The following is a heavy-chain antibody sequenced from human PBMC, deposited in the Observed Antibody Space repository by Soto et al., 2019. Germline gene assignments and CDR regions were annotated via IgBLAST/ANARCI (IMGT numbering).Heavy chain of an antibody. V-gene: IGHV3-33*01. CDR3: ARVGVGDYLNYFDY. J-gene: IGHJ4*02. Sequence: QVQLVESGGGGFQLGRPLDFSFQGQGFTFITNACNGFGRPPGRGREWVAMFWYDGSIGYFEDSGKGRFTISRDNSNNTLYLQMNSRRVEDTAVYYCARVGVGDYLNYFDYWGQGILVTVSS. CDR2: FWYDGSIG. D-gene: IGHD4-17*01. CDR1: GFTFITNA.